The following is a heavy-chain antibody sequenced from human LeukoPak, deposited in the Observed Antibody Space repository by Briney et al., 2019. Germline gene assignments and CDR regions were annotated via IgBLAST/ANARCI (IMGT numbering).Heavy chain of an antibody. J-gene: IGHJ4*02. V-gene: IGHV4-34*01. CDR2: INHSGST. CDR3: ARHPILSDYVWGSYRGLFDY. D-gene: IGHD3-16*02. CDR1: GGSFSGYY. Sequence: PSETLSLTCAVYGGSFSGYYWSWIRQPPGKGLEWIGEINHSGSTNYNPSLKSRVTISVDTSKNQFSLKLSSVTAADTAVYYCARHPILSDYVWGSYRGLFDYWGQGTLVTVSS.